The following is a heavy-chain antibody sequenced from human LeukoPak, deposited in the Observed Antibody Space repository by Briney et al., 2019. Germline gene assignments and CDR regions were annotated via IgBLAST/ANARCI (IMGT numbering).Heavy chain of an antibody. V-gene: IGHV1-18*01. Sequence: ASVKVSCKASGYTFTSYGISWVRQAPGQGLEWMGWISAYNGNTNYAQRLQGRVTMTTDTSTSTAYMELRSLRSDDTAVYYCARDNEVRGVPNYYYMDVWGKGTTVTISS. CDR3: ARDNEVRGVPNYYYMDV. D-gene: IGHD3-10*01. CDR1: GYTFTSYG. J-gene: IGHJ6*03. CDR2: ISAYNGNT.